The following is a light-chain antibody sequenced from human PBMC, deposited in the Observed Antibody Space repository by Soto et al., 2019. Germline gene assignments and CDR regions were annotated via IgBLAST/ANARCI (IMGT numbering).Light chain of an antibody. Sequence: QSALTQPASVSGSPGQSITISCTGTSSDVGYYNYVSWYQQHPGKAPKLMIYDVRYRPSGVSERFSGSKSGNTASLTLSGLQAEDEADYYCSSYTSSSTLVFGTGTKLTVL. CDR1: SSDVGYYNY. CDR2: DVR. J-gene: IGLJ1*01. CDR3: SSYTSSSTLV. V-gene: IGLV2-14*03.